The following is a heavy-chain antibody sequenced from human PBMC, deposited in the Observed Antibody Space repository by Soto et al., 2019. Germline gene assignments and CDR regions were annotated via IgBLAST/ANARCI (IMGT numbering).Heavy chain of an antibody. J-gene: IGHJ4*02. CDR2: ISAHNGNT. D-gene: IGHD6-6*01. V-gene: IGHV1-18*01. CDR3: ARRRDGDY. CDR1: GYAFTTYG. Sequence: QVHLVQSGAEVKKPGASVKVSCKGSGYAFTTYGITWVRQAPGQGLEWMGWISAHNGNTNYAQKLQGRVTVTRDTSTSTAYMELRSLRTDDTAVYYGARRRDGDYWGQGALVTVSS.